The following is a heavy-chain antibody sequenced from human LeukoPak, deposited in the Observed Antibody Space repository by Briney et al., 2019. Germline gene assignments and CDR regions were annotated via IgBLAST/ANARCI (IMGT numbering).Heavy chain of an antibody. CDR1: GYSFTATY. CDR3: APDSTTDP. V-gene: IGHV1-2*02. CDR2: VNPQNGDT. D-gene: IGHD2-2*01. Sequence: ASVKVSCKASGYSFTATYMHWVRQAPGQGLEWMGWVNPQNGDTQYAQKFQGRVTMTRDTSINTVYMEMTSLRSDDTAVYYCAPDSTTDPWGQGTMVTVSS. J-gene: IGHJ3*01.